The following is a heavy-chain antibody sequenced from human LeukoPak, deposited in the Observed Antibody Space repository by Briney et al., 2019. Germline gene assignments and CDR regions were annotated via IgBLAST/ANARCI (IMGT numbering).Heavy chain of an antibody. CDR3: ARLGTSVDY. CDR1: GFTFSSDE. J-gene: IGHJ4*02. D-gene: IGHD1-7*01. CDR2: ISSNGSPI. V-gene: IGHV3-48*03. Sequence: PGGSLRLSCAVSGFTFSSDEMNWVRQAPGKGLEWVSYISSNGSPIYYADSVKGRFTISRDNAKNSLYLQMNSLRAEDTAVYYCARLGTSVDYWGQGTLVIVSP.